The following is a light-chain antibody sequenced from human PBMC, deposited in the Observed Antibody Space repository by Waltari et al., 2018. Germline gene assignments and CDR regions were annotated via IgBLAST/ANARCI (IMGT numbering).Light chain of an antibody. CDR1: QGFRVD. V-gene: IGKV1-6*02. CDR3: LQDYIYPRT. CDR2: GAS. J-gene: IGKJ1*01. Sequence: AIQLTQSPSSLSASVGDKVTITCRARQGFRVDLAWYQQKPGKAPKLLIYGASNLQSGVPSRFSGGASGSEFTLTISSLQPEDSATYYCLQDYIYPRTFGQGTKVELK.